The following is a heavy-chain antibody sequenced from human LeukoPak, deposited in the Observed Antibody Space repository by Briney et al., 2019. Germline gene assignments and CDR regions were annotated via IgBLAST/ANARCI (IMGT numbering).Heavy chain of an antibody. CDR2: VSTSSSAL. D-gene: IGHD3-10*01. J-gene: IGHJ4*02. Sequence: SGGSLRLSCAASGFTFSSSGMSWVRQAPGKELEWISYVSTSSSALYYADSVKGRFTISRDNSKNTLYLQMNSLRAEDTAVYYCARGSPMLRGGPFDYWGQGTLVTVSS. V-gene: IGHV3-48*01. CDR1: GFTFSSSG. CDR3: ARGSPMLRGGPFDY.